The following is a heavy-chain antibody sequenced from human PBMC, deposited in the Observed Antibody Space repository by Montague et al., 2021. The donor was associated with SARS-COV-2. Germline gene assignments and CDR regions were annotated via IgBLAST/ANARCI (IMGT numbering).Heavy chain of an antibody. CDR2: IYYSGSS. V-gene: IGHV4-39*07. CDR1: GDSVSSTTYY. D-gene: IGHD3-16*01. CDR3: ARVGGGRTFYY. Sequence: SETLSLTCTVSGDSVSSTTYYWAWLRQPPGQGLDYIGTIYYSGSSYYNPSLQSRVAMSVDTSKNQFSLKVDSVTAAGKAVYYCARVGGGRTFYYWGQGILVTVSS. J-gene: IGHJ4*02.